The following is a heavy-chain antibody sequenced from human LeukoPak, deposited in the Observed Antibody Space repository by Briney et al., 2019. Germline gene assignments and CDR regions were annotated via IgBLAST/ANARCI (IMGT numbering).Heavy chain of an antibody. J-gene: IGHJ3*02. CDR3: LSDYGGDSVASHI. CDR2: ISDNGHYT. CDR1: GFIFSDYT. Sequence: SGGSLRLSCSASGFIFSDYTMHWVRQAPGKGLEYVSTISDNGHYTYYADSVKGRFSISRHNSKSTLYLQMSDLRAEDTAVYYCLSDYGGDSVASHIWGQGTMVTVSS. V-gene: IGHV3-64D*06. D-gene: IGHD4-23*01.